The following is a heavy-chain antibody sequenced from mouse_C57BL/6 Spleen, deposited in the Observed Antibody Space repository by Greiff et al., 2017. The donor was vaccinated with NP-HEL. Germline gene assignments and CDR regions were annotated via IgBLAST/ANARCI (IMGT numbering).Heavy chain of an antibody. CDR3: ARELGRGFHYFDY. D-gene: IGHD4-1*01. V-gene: IGHV1-76*01. J-gene: IGHJ2*01. CDR1: GYTFTDYY. Sequence: VQLQQSGAELVRPGASVKLSCKASGYTFTDYYINWVKQRPGQGLEWIARIYPGSGNTYYNEKFKGKATLTAEKSSSTAYMQLSSLTSEDSAVYFCARELGRGFHYFDYWGQGTTLTVSS. CDR2: IYPGSGNT.